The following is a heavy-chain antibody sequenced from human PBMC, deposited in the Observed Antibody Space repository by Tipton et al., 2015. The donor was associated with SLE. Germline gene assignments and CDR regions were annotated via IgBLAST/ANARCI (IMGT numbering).Heavy chain of an antibody. Sequence: TLSLTCTVSGGSISSVDYFWNWIRQPPGKGLEWIGTIFYGESTYYNPSLKSRVTISIDTSKNHFSLKLTSVTAADTAVYYCARDSSIGWSVPLAQGVLVTVSS. D-gene: IGHD2-2*01. CDR1: GGSISSVDYF. J-gene: IGHJ5*02. CDR3: ARDSSIGWSVP. V-gene: IGHV4-39*07. CDR2: IFYGEST.